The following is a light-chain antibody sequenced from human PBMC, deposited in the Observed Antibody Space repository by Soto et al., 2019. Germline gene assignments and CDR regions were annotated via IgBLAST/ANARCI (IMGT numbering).Light chain of an antibody. J-gene: IGKJ5*01. CDR1: QSLSRNY. CDR2: GAS. CDR3: QQYDTSPPIT. V-gene: IGKV3-20*01. Sequence: EIVLTQSPGTLSLSPGERPTLSCSASQSLSRNYIAWYQHRPGQAPRLLIYGASSRATGIPDRFSGIGSGAVFTLTIAGLEPEDSAVYYCQQYDTSPPITFGQGTRLEIK.